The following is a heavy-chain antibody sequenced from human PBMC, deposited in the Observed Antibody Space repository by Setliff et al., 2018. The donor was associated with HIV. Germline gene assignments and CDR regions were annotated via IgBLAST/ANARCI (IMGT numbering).Heavy chain of an antibody. CDR1: GGTFSSYA. D-gene: IGHD3-3*02. CDR3: ARGLGNFVPDLIGYFDY. J-gene: IGHJ4*02. CDR2: IIPILGPA. Sequence: SVKVSCKASGGTFSSYAISWVRQAPGQGLEWMGGIIPILGPANYAQKFQGRVTITAGEYTTTSYMELRNLRSEDTAIYYCARGLGNFVPDLIGYFDYWGQGTLVTVPS. V-gene: IGHV1-69*13.